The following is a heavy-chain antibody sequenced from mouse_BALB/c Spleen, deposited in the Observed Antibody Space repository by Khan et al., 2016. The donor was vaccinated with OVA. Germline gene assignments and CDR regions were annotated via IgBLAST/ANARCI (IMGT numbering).Heavy chain of an antibody. CDR3: GRISSCGYSDD. J-gene: IGHJ1*01. CDR2: INPYTGEP. CDR1: GYTFTNYG. V-gene: IGHV9-1*02. Sequence: QIQLVQSGPELKKPGETVKLSCKASGYTFTNYGMNWVKQAPGQGLKWMGWINPYTGEPTYADDFKGRFVFSLETSASTAYLQLSSLKTEDMTTYYWGRISSCGYSDDWGAGTRVTVAA.